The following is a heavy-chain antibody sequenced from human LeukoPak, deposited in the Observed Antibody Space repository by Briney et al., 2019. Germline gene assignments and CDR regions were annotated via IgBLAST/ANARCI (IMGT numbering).Heavy chain of an antibody. D-gene: IGHD5-24*01. CDR3: ARTDGYNGHYYYYYYMDV. CDR2: ISAYNGNT. CDR1: GYTFTSYG. V-gene: IGHV1-18*01. J-gene: IGHJ6*03. Sequence: ASVKVSCKASGYTFTSYGISWVRQAPGQGLEWIGWISAYNGNTNYAQKLQGRVTMTTDTSTSTAYMELRSLRSDDTAVYYCARTDGYNGHYYYYYYMDVWGKGTTVTVSS.